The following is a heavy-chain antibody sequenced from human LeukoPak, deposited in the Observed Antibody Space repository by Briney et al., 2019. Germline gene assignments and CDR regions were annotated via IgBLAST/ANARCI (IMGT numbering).Heavy chain of an antibody. Sequence: GGSLRLSCAASGFTFSSYAMSWVRQAPGMGLEWVPGISGSGGSTYYADSVKGRFTISRDNSKNTLYLQMNSLRAEDTAVYYCAKRWGDDTYYFDFWGQGNLVTVSS. CDR3: AKRWGDDTYYFDF. CDR2: ISGSGGST. J-gene: IGHJ4*02. V-gene: IGHV3-23*01. D-gene: IGHD3-10*01. CDR1: GFTFSSYA.